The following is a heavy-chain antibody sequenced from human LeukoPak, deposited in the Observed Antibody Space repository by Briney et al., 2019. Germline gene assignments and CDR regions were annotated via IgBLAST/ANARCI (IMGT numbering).Heavy chain of an antibody. V-gene: IGHV3-30*02. Sequence: PGGSLRLSCAASGFTFSSYGMHWVRQAPGKGLEWVAFIRYDGSNKYYADSVKGRFTISRDNSKNTLYLQMNSLRAEDTAVYYCAKDGAMAAAGYYFDYWGQGTLVTVSS. CDR2: IRYDGSNK. CDR1: GFTFSSYG. CDR3: AKDGAMAAAGYYFDY. J-gene: IGHJ4*02. D-gene: IGHD6-13*01.